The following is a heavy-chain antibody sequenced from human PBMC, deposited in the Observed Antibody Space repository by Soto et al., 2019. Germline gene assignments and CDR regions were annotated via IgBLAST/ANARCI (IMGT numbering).Heavy chain of an antibody. J-gene: IGHJ6*02. D-gene: IGHD3-9*01. CDR3: VRQKGFFDWSSHVTGPGGMDV. CDR1: GGSFSGYY. Sequence: QVQLQQWGAGLLKPSETLSLTCAVNGGSFSGYYWNWIRQSAGKGLEWIGRVHHSGTTNYNPSLKSRLTISLDTWKNHFSLQLNSVTAADTAMYYCVRQKGFFDWSSHVTGPGGMDVWGQGTSVTVSS. V-gene: IGHV4-34*01. CDR2: VHHSGTT.